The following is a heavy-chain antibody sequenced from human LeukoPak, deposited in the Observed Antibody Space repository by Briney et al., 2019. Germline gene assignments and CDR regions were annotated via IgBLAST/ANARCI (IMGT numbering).Heavy chain of an antibody. CDR1: GGSFSGYY. Sequence: SETLSLTCAVYGGSFSGYYWSWIRQPPGKGLEWIGEINHSGSTNYNPSLKSRVTISVDTSKNQFSLKLSSVTAADTAVYYCARDHSSGYLDHWGQGTLVTVSS. J-gene: IGHJ4*02. V-gene: IGHV4-34*01. D-gene: IGHD3-22*01. CDR2: INHSGST. CDR3: ARDHSSGYLDH.